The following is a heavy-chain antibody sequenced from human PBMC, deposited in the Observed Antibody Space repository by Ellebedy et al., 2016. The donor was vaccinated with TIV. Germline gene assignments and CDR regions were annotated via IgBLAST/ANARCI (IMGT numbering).Heavy chain of an antibody. V-gene: IGHV1-69*04. J-gene: IGHJ3*02. CDR3: ARDETSSGDAFDI. CDR2: IIPILGIA. D-gene: IGHD3-22*01. CDR1: RGTFSSYA. Sequence: SVKVSXKASRGTFSSYAISWVRQAPGQGLEWMGRIIPILGIANYAQKLQGRVTMTTDTSTSTAYMELRSLRSDDTAVYYCARDETSSGDAFDIWGQGTMVTVSS.